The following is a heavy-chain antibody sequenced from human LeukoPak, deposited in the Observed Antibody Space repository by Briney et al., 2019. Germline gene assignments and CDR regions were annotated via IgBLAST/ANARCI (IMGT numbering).Heavy chain of an antibody. D-gene: IGHD3-10*01. Sequence: GGSLRLSCAASGFTFSNYKMNWVRQAPGKGLEWVSYISSSGSIIYYSDSVKGRFTISRDNAKNSLYLQMNSLRAEDTAVYYWARDFGYFWGRGALVTVSS. CDR3: ARDFGYF. CDR1: GFTFSNYK. V-gene: IGHV3-48*03. CDR2: ISSSGSII. J-gene: IGHJ4*02.